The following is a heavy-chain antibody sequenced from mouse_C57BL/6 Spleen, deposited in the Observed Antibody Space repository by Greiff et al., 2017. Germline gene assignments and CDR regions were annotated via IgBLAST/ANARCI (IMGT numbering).Heavy chain of an antibody. CDR2: ISSGGSYT. CDR1: GFTFSSYG. V-gene: IGHV5-6*01. CDR3: AAVGDY. Sequence: EVQLVESGGDLVKPGGSLKLSCAASGFTFSSYGMSWVRQTPDKRLEWVATISSGGSYTYYPDSVKRRFTISRDNAKNTLYLQMSSLKSEDTAMYYCAAVGDYWGQGTTLTVSS. J-gene: IGHJ2*01.